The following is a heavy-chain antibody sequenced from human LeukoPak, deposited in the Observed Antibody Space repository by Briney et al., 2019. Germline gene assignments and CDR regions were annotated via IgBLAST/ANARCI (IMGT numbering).Heavy chain of an antibody. Sequence: GGSLRLSCAASGFTFSSYGMHWVRQAPGKGLEWVAVILYDGSNKYYADSVKGRFTISRDNSKNTLYLQMNSLRAEDTAVYYCAKDQVAGKYYYYYGMDVWGKGTTVTVSS. D-gene: IGHD6-19*01. CDR2: ILYDGSNK. J-gene: IGHJ6*04. CDR1: GFTFSSYG. CDR3: AKDQVAGKYYYYYGMDV. V-gene: IGHV3-30*18.